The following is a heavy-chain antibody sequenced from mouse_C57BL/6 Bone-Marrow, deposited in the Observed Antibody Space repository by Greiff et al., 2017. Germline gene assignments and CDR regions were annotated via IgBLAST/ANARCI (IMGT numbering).Heavy chain of an antibody. V-gene: IGHV8-8*01. CDR1: GFSLSTFGMG. D-gene: IGHD2-1*01. CDR3: ARIGGSCGNYEGAMDY. CDR2: IWWDDAK. Sequence: QVTLKESGPGILQPSQTLSLTCSFSGFSLSTFGMGVGWIRQPSGKGLEWLAHIWWDDAKYYNPAMKSRLTISKDTSKNQVFLKIANVDTADTATYYCARIGGSCGNYEGAMDYWGQGTSVTVSS. J-gene: IGHJ4*01.